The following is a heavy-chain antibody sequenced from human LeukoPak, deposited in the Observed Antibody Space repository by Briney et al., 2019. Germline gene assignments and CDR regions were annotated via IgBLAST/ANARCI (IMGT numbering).Heavy chain of an antibody. CDR1: GGSISSGSYY. CDR2: IYTSGST. V-gene: IGHV4-61*02. Sequence: PSETLSLTCTVSGGSISSGSYYWSWIRQPAGKGLEWIGRIYTSGSTNYNPSLKSRVTISVDTSKNQFSLKLSSVTAADTAVYYCATSIVVVPAAPVSFDYWGQGTLVTVSS. D-gene: IGHD2-2*01. J-gene: IGHJ4*02. CDR3: ATSIVVVPAAPVSFDY.